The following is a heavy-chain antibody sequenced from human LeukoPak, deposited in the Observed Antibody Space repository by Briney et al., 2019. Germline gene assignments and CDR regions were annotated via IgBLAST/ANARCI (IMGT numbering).Heavy chain of an antibody. V-gene: IGHV4-4*09. CDR1: GGSISSYY. CDR3: ARFSNRIDYFDY. D-gene: IGHD1-14*01. Sequence: SETLSLTCTVSGGSISSYYWSWIRQPPGKGLEWIGYIYTSGSTNYNPSLKSRVTISVDTSKNQFSLKLSSVTAADTAVYYCARFSNRIDYFDYWGQGTLSPSPQ. CDR2: IYTSGST. J-gene: IGHJ4*02.